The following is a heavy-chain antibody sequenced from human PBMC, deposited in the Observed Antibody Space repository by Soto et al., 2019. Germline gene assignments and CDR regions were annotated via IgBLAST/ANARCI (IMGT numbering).Heavy chain of an antibody. J-gene: IGHJ6*02. CDR1: GGSISSGGYY. V-gene: IGHV4-31*03. CDR2: IYYSGST. D-gene: IGHD2-2*01. CDR3: ARASYCISTSCYADYYGMDV. Sequence: QVQLQESGPGLVKPSQTLSLTCTVSGGSISSGGYYWSWIRQHPGKGLEWIGYIYYSGSTYYNPSLKSRVTISVDTSKNQFTLKLSSVTAADTAVYYCARASYCISTSCYADYYGMDVWGQGTTVTVSS.